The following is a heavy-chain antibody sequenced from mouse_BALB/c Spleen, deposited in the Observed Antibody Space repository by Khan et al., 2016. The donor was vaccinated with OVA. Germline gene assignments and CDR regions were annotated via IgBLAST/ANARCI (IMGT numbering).Heavy chain of an antibody. V-gene: IGHV1-77*01. Sequence: QLQLKESGPVLVKPGASVKMSCKASGYTFTDYIINWVRQRTGQGLEWIGQIYPGSGSTYYNEKFKGKATLTADKSSNTAYMQLRSLTSEDSAVYFGARSGYGSLGYWGQGTTLTVSS. CDR1: GYTFTDYI. CDR2: IYPGSGST. CDR3: ARSGYGSLGY. J-gene: IGHJ2*01. D-gene: IGHD1-1*01.